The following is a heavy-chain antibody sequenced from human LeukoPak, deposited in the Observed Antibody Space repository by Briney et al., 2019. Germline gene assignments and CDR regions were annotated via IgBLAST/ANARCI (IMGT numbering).Heavy chain of an antibody. Sequence: GGSLRLSCAASGFTFSSYGMHWVRQAPGKGLEWVAVIWYDGSNKYYADSVKGRFTISRDNSKNTLYLQMNSLRAEDTAVYYCARDRGSSSWAPLGYWGQGTLVTVSS. D-gene: IGHD6-6*01. CDR2: IWYDGSNK. J-gene: IGHJ4*02. CDR1: GFTFSSYG. V-gene: IGHV3-33*01. CDR3: ARDRGSSSWAPLGY.